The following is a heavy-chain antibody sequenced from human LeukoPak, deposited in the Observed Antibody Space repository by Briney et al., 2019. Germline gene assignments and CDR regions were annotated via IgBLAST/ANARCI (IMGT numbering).Heavy chain of an antibody. V-gene: IGHV3-7*01. Sequence: PGGSLRLSCAASGFTFSSYWMSWVRQAPGKGLEWVANIKQDGSEKYYVDSVKGRFTISRDNAKNSLYLQMNSLRAEDTAVYYCARDREYSGYDFPRFDYWGQGTLVTVSS. J-gene: IGHJ4*02. CDR2: IKQDGSEK. CDR3: ARDREYSGYDFPRFDY. CDR1: GFTFSSYW. D-gene: IGHD5-12*01.